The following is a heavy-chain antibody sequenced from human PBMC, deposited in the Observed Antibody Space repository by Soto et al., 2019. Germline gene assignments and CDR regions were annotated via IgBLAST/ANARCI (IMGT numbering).Heavy chain of an antibody. CDR1: GFTFSSYG. Sequence: LGGSLRLSCAASGFTFSSYGMNWVRQAPGKGLEWVSYISIRSTNIHYADSVKGRFTISRDNAKNSLYLQMNSLGAEDTAVYYCARGAAGNAYFWGQGIPVTVSS. D-gene: IGHD6-13*01. CDR3: ARGAAGNAYF. V-gene: IGHV3-48*01. CDR2: ISIRSTNI. J-gene: IGHJ4*02.